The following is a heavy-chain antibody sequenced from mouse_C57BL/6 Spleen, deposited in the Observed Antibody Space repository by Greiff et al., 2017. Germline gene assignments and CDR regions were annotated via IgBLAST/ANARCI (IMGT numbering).Heavy chain of an antibody. J-gene: IGHJ3*01. V-gene: IGHV1-61*01. CDR1: GYTFTSYW. CDR3: ARSSYYGSSWFAY. Sequence: QVQLQQPGAELVRPGSSVQLSCKASGYTFTSYWMDGVKQRPGPGLEWIGNIYPSDSEPHSNQKFKDKATLTVDKSSSTAYIRLSSLTSENSAVYYGARSSYYGSSWFAYWGQGTLVTVSA. D-gene: IGHD1-1*01. CDR2: IYPSDSEP.